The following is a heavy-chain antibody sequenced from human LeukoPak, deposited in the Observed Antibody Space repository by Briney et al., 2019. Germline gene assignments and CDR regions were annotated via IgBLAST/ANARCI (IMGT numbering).Heavy chain of an antibody. V-gene: IGHV4-34*01. D-gene: IGHD6-19*01. CDR2: INHSGST. Sequence: PSETLSLTCAVYGGSFSGYYWSWIRQPPGKGLEWIGEINHSGSTNYNPSLKSRVTISVDTSKNQFSLKLSSVTAADTAVYYCVGLAVAGTRIDYWGQGTLVTVSS. CDR1: GGSFSGYY. J-gene: IGHJ4*02. CDR3: VGLAVAGTRIDY.